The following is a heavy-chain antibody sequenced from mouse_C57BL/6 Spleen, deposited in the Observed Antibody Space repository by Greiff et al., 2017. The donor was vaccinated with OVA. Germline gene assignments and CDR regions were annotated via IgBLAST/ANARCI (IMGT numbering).Heavy chain of an antibody. J-gene: IGHJ1*03. CDR3: ARDTTVVARYFDV. CDR2: IFPGSGST. Sequence: VQLQQSGPELVKPGASVKISCKASGYTFTDYYINWVKQRPGQGLEWIGWIFPGSGSTFYHAKFKGQATLTVDKSSSTAYMLLSSLTSEDAAVYFCARDTTVVARYFDVWGTGTTVTGSS. D-gene: IGHD1-1*01. CDR1: GYTFTDYY. V-gene: IGHV1-75*01.